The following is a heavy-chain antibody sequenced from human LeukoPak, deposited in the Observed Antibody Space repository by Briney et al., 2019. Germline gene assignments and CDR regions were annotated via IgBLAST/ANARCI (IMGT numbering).Heavy chain of an antibody. V-gene: IGHV3-74*01. J-gene: IGHJ4*02. Sequence: PGGSLRLSCGASGFTFSSYCMHCVRQAPGKGLVWVSRINSDGSSTSYADSVKGRFTISRDNAKNTLYLQMNSLRADDTAVYYCARAPRITMIVVEPIDYWGQGTLVTVSS. CDR1: GFTFSSYC. CDR3: ARAPRITMIVVEPIDY. D-gene: IGHD3-22*01. CDR2: INSDGSST.